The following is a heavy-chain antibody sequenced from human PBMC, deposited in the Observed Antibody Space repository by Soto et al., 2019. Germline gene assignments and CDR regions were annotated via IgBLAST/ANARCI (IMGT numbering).Heavy chain of an antibody. V-gene: IGHV3-30-3*01. CDR2: TSYDEINK. CDR3: ARSPLGAGWYFDY. J-gene: IGHJ4*02. D-gene: IGHD6-19*01. Sequence: QVQLVESGGGVVQPGRSLRLSCAASRFTFSSYAMHWVRQAPGKGLEWVAVTSYDEINKYYADSVKGRFTISRDNSKNTLYLQMNNLRAEDTALYYCARSPLGAGWYFDYWGLGTLVTVSS. CDR1: RFTFSSYA.